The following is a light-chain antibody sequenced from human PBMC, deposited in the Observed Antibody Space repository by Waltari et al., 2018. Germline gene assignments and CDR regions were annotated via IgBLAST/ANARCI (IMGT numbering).Light chain of an antibody. Sequence: QSDLPQPRSVYGSPGQSVTISCAGTGSDAGDFNSVSSSQQHPGIPPKLVSFDVTKRPSVVPDRFSGSKSSTSASLTVSGLQAEDEADYYCCSYAGIWVFGGGTKLTVL. CDR3: CSYAGIWV. CDR1: GSDAGDFNS. CDR2: DVT. V-gene: IGLV2-11*01. J-gene: IGLJ3*02.